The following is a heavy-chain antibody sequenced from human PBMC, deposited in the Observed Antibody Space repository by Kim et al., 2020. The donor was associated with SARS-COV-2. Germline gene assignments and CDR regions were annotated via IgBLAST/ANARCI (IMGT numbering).Heavy chain of an antibody. CDR1: GFTFSSYA. CDR3: ARGTRGYYGSWSFIVDY. Sequence: GGSLRLSCAASGFTFSSYAMHWVRQAPGKGLEWVAVISYDGSNKYYADSVKGRFTISRDNSKNTLYLQMNSLRAEDTAVYYCARGTRGYYGSWSFIVDY. V-gene: IGHV3-30*04. D-gene: IGHD3-10*01. J-gene: IGHJ4*01. CDR2: ISYDGSNK.